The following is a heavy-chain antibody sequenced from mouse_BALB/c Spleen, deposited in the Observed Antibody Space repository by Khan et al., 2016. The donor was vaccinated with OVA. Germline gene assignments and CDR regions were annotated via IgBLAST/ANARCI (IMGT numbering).Heavy chain of an antibody. Sequence: VQLLETGPGLVAPSQSLSITCTVSGFSLSNYGIHWVRQPPGKGLEWLGVIWTGGITNYNSALMSRLSISKDNSKSQVFLKMNRLQTDDTAIYXCARSYDYDVGGFAYWGQGTLVTVAA. J-gene: IGHJ3*01. CDR3: ARSYDYDVGGFAY. D-gene: IGHD2-4*01. CDR1: GFSLSNYG. V-gene: IGHV2-9*02. CDR2: IWTGGIT.